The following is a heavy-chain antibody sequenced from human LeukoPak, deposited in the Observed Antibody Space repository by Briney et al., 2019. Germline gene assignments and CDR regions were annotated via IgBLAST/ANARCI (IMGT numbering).Heavy chain of an antibody. CDR3: ARDLSQVSYYYGSGSYYNAEDWFDP. CDR2: ISAYNGNT. CDR1: GYTFTSYG. Sequence: ASVKVSCKASGYTFTSYGISWVRQAPGQGLEWMGWISAYNGNTNYAQKLQGRVTMTTDTSTSTAYMELRSLRSDDTAVYYCARDLSQVSYYYGSGSYYNAEDWFDPWGQGTLVTVSS. D-gene: IGHD3-10*01. J-gene: IGHJ5*02. V-gene: IGHV1-18*01.